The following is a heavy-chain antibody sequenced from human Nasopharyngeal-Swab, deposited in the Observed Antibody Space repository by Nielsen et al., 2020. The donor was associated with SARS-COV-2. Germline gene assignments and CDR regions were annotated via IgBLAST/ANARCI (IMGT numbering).Heavy chain of an antibody. J-gene: IGHJ6*02. CDR2: MSYDGSNK. D-gene: IGHD3-10*01. Sequence: WIRQPPGKGLEWVAVMSYDGSNKYYADSVKGRFTISRDNSKNTLYLQMNSLRAEDTAVYYCARGPGDGMDVWGQGTTVTVSS. V-gene: IGHV3-30-3*01. CDR3: ARGPGDGMDV.